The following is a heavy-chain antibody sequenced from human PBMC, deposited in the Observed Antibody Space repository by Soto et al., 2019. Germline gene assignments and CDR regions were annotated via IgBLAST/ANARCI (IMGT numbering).Heavy chain of an antibody. J-gene: IGHJ5*02. CDR2: ISSSTSYI. D-gene: IGHD2-15*01. V-gene: IGHV3-21*01. CDR3: ARGYTGYCSGGTCYWFDP. Sequence: EVQLVESGGGLVKPGGSLRLSCAASGFSFSSYSMNWVRQAPGKGLEWVSSISSSTSYINYADSVKGRFTISRDNAKKSLYLNMNSLRAEDTAVYYCARGYTGYCSGGTCYWFDPWGQGTLVTVSS. CDR1: GFSFSSYS.